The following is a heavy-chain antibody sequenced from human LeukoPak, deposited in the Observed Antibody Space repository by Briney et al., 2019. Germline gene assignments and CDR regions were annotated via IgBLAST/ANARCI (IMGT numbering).Heavy chain of an antibody. CDR3: ARDWLIAVAGTVDY. V-gene: IGHV3-30-3*01. CDR1: GFTFSSYA. D-gene: IGHD6-19*01. J-gene: IGHJ4*02. CDR2: ISYDGSNK. Sequence: PGGSLRLSCAASGFTFSSYAMHWVRQAPGKGLEWVAVISYDGSNKYYADSVKGRFTISRDNSKNTLYLQMNSLRAEDTAVYYCARDWLIAVAGTVDYWGQGTLVTVSS.